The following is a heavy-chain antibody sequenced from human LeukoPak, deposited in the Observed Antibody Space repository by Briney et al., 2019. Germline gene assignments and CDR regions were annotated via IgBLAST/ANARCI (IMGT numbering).Heavy chain of an antibody. CDR1: GFTFGDYA. D-gene: IGHD6-19*01. V-gene: IGHV3-49*03. CDR3: TRTAGGGQWLAPLDQ. J-gene: IGHJ4*02. Sequence: PGGSLRLSCTASGFTFGDYAMSWFRQAPGKGLEWVGFIRSKAYGGTTEYAASVKGRFTISRDDSKSIAYLQMNSLKTEDTAVYYCTRTAGGGQWLAPLDQWGQGTLVTVSS. CDR2: IRSKAYGGTT.